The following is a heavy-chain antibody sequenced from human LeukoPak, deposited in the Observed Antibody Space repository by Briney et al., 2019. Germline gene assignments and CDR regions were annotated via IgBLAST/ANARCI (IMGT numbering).Heavy chain of an antibody. CDR1: GFTFSSYA. CDR2: ISYDGSNK. D-gene: IGHD3-22*01. J-gene: IGHJ4*02. V-gene: IGHV3-30-3*01. Sequence: GGSLRLSCAASGFTFSSYAMHWVRQAPGKGLEWVAVISYDGSNKYYADSVKGRFTISRDNSKNTLYLQMSSLRAEDTAVYYCAREPYDSSGYPLDYWGQGTLVTVSS. CDR3: AREPYDSSGYPLDY.